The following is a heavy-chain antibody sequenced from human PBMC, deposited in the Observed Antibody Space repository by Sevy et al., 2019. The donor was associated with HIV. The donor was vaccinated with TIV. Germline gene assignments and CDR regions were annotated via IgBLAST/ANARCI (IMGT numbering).Heavy chain of an antibody. CDR2: VYPRDSDT. CDR1: GYSFTPYW. CDR3: ARLSSSGYEY. V-gene: IGHV5-51*01. D-gene: IGHD3-22*01. J-gene: IGHJ4*02. Sequence: GESLKISCKASGYSFTPYWIGWVRQMPGKGLEWMGIVYPRDSDTRYSPSFQGHVTISADKSISTAYLQWSSPKASDTAMYYCARLSSSGYEYWGQGTLVTVSS.